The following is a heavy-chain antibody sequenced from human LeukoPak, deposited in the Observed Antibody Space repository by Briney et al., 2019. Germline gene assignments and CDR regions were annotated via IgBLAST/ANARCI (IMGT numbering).Heavy chain of an antibody. CDR3: AREAYCGGDCYSGFDY. D-gene: IGHD2-21*02. J-gene: IGHJ4*02. CDR1: GGSIRSYH. CDR2: IYDSGST. Sequence: ASETLSLTCTVSGGSIRSYHWSWIRQPPGKRLEWIGYIYDSGSTNYNPPLKSRVTISIDTSKNQFPLKLSSVTAADTAVYYCAREAYCGGDCYSGFDYWGQGTLVTVSS. V-gene: IGHV4-59*01.